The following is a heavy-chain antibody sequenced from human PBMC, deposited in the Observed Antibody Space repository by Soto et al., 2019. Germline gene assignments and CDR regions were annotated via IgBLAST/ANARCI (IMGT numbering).Heavy chain of an antibody. Sequence: GGSLRLSCAASEFIFSADAMTWVRQAPGKGLESVSVTYSKGGSTHYADSVRGRFTISTDNSKNTLNLQMSSLRAEDTAVYYCVRGLWGFESWGQGTLVTVSS. V-gene: IGHV3-64D*08. D-gene: IGHD3-16*01. CDR2: TYSKGGST. J-gene: IGHJ4*02. CDR1: EFIFSADA. CDR3: VRGLWGFES.